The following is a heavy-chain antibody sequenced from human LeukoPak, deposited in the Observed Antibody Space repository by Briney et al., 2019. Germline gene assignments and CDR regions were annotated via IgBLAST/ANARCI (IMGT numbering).Heavy chain of an antibody. Sequence: SETLSLTCTVSGGSISSYYWSWIRQPAGKGLEWIGRIYTSGSTNYNPSLKSRVTISVDTSKNQFSLKLSSVTAADTAVYYCASRRSSSSAFDIWGQGTMVTVSS. CDR1: GGSISSYY. CDR2: IYTSGST. D-gene: IGHD6-6*01. V-gene: IGHV4-4*07. J-gene: IGHJ3*02. CDR3: ASRRSSSSAFDI.